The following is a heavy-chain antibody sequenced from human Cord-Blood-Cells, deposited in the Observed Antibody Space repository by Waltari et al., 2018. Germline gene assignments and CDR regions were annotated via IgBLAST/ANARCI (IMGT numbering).Heavy chain of an antibody. CDR1: GGSIRSYY. J-gene: IGHJ5*02. D-gene: IGHD6-13*01. CDR3: ARASYSSSWYWFDP. CDR2: IYYSGST. Sequence: QVQLQESGPRLVKPSETLSPTCTVSGGSIRSYYWSWLRQPPGKGLEWIGYIYYSGSTNYNPSLKSRVTISVDTSKNQFSLKLSSVTAADTAVYYCARASYSSSWYWFDPWGQGTLVTVSS. V-gene: IGHV4-59*01.